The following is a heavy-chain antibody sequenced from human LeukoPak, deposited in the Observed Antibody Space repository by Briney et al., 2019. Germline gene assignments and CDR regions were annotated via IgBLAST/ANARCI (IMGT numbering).Heavy chain of an antibody. J-gene: IGHJ4*02. Sequence: GASVKVSCKASGYTFTSYYMHWVRQAPGQGLEWMGIINPSGGSTSYAQKFQGRVTITADESTSTAYMELSSLRSEDTAVYYCARQSGYCSSTSCYEDYWGQGTLVTVSS. CDR1: GYTFTSYY. CDR3: ARQSGYCSSTSCYEDY. D-gene: IGHD2-2*01. V-gene: IGHV1-46*01. CDR2: INPSGGST.